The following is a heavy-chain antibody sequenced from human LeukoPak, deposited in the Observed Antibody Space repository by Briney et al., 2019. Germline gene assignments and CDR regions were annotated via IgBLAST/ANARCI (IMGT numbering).Heavy chain of an antibody. CDR1: GFTFSNYA. Sequence: PGGSLRLSCAASGFTFSNYAMSWVRQAPGKGLEWVSGISDGGGRTYYADSVKGRFAISRDNSKNTLFLQMNSLRVEDTAVYYCAKVNEWQWLARFDYWGRGTLVTVSS. CDR3: AKVNEWQWLARFDY. V-gene: IGHV3-23*01. D-gene: IGHD6-19*01. CDR2: ISDGGGRT. J-gene: IGHJ4*02.